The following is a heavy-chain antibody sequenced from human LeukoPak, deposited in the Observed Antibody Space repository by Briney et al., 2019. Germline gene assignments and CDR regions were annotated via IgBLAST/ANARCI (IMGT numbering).Heavy chain of an antibody. CDR2: IYYSGSI. J-gene: IGHJ4*02. Sequence: SETLSLTCTVSGASISSYYWSWIRQPPGKGLEWIGDIYYSGSIKYNPSLKSRVTMSVDTSKNQFSLKLSSVTAADTAVYYCASRYCSSTSCYSFDYWGQGTLVTVSS. V-gene: IGHV4-59*12. D-gene: IGHD2-2*02. CDR3: ASRYCSSTSCYSFDY. CDR1: GASISSYY.